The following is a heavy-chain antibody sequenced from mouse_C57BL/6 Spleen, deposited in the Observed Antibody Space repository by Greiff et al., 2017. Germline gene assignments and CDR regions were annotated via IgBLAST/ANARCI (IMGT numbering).Heavy chain of an antibody. J-gene: IGHJ4*01. CDR2: SRNKANDYTT. V-gene: IGHV7-1*01. CDR1: GFTFSDFY. D-gene: IGHD3-2*02. Sequence: EVKLVEPGGGLVQSGRSLRLSCATSGFTFSDFYMEWVRQAPGKGLEWIAASRNKANDYTTEYSGSVKGRFIASRDTSQSILYLQMNALRAEDTAIYYGAREAHATNYAMDYWGQGTSVTVSS. CDR3: AREAHATNYAMDY.